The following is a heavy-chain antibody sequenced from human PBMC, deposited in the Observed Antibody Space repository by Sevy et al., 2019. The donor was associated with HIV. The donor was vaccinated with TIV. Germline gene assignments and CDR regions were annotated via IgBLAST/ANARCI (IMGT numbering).Heavy chain of an antibody. V-gene: IGHV1-18*01. Sequence: ASVKVSCKASGYTFTSYGISWVRQAPGQGLEWMGWISAYNGNTNYAQRLQGRVTMTTDTSTSTAYMELRSLRSDDTAVYYCARFTGLGYCSSTSCQLNWFDPWGQGTLVTVSS. CDR3: ARFTGLGYCSSTSCQLNWFDP. CDR2: ISAYNGNT. CDR1: GYTFTSYG. D-gene: IGHD2-2*01. J-gene: IGHJ5*02.